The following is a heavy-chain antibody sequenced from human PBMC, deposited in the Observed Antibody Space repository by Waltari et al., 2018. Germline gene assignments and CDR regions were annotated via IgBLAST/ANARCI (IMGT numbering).Heavy chain of an antibody. CDR2: VWYDGSNK. Sequence: QVQLVESGGGVVQPGRSLRLSCAASGFTFSSYGMHWVRQAPVKGVGWVAVVWYDGSNKYYAASVKGRFTISRHHSKHTLSLQMNRRRAEDTAVYYCAVVSTATSDYWGQGPLVTVSS. V-gene: IGHV3-33*01. CDR3: AVVSTATSDY. D-gene: IGHD4-17*01. CDR1: GFTFSSYG. J-gene: IGHJ4*02.